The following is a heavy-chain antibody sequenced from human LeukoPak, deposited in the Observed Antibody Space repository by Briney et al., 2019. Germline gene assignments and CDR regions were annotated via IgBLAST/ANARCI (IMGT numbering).Heavy chain of an antibody. CDR3: ARDRDGSGSYYQPLFDY. J-gene: IGHJ4*02. Sequence: PSETLSLTCAVSGYSIGSGYYWGWIRQPPGKGLEWIGSIYHSGSTYYNPSLKSRVTISVDTSKNQFSLKLSSVTAADTAVYYCARDRDGSGSYYQPLFDYWGQGTLVTVSS. CDR1: GYSIGSGYY. V-gene: IGHV4-38-2*02. CDR2: IYHSGST. D-gene: IGHD3-10*01.